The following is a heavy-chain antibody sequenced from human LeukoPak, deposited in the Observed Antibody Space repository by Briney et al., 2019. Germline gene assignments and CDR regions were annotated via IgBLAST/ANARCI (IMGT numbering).Heavy chain of an antibody. CDR2: ISYDGSNK. J-gene: IGHJ4*02. CDR3: AKDLERHIVVVTASAVDY. CDR1: GFTFSSYG. Sequence: GRSLRLSCAASGFTFSSYGMHWVRQAPGKGLEWVAVISYDGSNKYYADSVRGRFTISRDNSKNTLYLQMNSLRAEDTAVYYCAKDLERHIVVVTASAVDYWGQGTLVTVSS. V-gene: IGHV3-30*18. D-gene: IGHD2-21*02.